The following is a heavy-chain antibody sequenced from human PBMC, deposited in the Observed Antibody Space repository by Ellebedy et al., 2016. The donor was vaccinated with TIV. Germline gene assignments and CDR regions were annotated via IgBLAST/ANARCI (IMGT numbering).Heavy chain of an antibody. CDR1: GFTFSTYG. J-gene: IGHJ4*02. CDR3: ARDRETWFGDPTGLDY. V-gene: IGHV3-30-3*01. D-gene: IGHD3-10*01. Sequence: PGGSLRLSCAASGFTFSTYGMHWVRQAPGKGLEWVALISSDGNDKYYADSVKGRFTIPRDNSKNTLYLQMNSVRAEETAVYYCARDRETWFGDPTGLDYWGQGTVLTVSS. CDR2: ISSDGNDK.